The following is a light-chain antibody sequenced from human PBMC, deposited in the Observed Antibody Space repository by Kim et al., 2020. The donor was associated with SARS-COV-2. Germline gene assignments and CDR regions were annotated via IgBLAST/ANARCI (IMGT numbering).Light chain of an antibody. Sequence: EIVLTQSPGTLSLSPGERATLSCKTTQSVSLNYLAWYQQKPGQAPRLLISGESNRATGIPDRFSASGSGTDFTLIISRLEPEDFAVYYCQQSGPSSITFGQGTRLEIK. V-gene: IGKV3-20*01. CDR3: QQSGPSSIT. CDR1: QSVSLNY. J-gene: IGKJ5*01. CDR2: GES.